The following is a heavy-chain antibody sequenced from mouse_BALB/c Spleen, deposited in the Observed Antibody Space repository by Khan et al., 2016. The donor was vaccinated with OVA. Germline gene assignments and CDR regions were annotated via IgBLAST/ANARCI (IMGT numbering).Heavy chain of an antibody. CDR3: TGHWVGVMDY. D-gene: IGHD1-1*01. CDR2: ISSGGTYT. Sequence: EVELVESGGDLVKPGGSLKLSCAASGFTFSTYGMSWVRQTPDKRLEWVATISSGGTYTYYPDSVKGRFTISSNNAKNTLYQQMSLLGYEDTAMYYDTGHWVGVMDYWGQGTSVTVSS. CDR1: GFTFSTYG. V-gene: IGHV5-6*01. J-gene: IGHJ4*01.